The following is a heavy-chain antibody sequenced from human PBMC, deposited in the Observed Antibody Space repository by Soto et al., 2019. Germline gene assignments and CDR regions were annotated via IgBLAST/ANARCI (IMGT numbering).Heavy chain of an antibody. V-gene: IGHV5-10-1*01. CDR3: AITSYCSSTSCFYYYYGMDV. D-gene: IGHD2-2*01. CDR2: IDPSDSYT. J-gene: IGHJ6*02. Sequence: GESLKISCKGSGYSFTSYWISWVRQMPGKGLEWMGRIDPSDSYTNYSPSFQGHVIISADKSISTAYLQWSSLKASDTAMYYCAITSYCSSTSCFYYYYGMDVWGQGTTVTVSS. CDR1: GYSFTSYW.